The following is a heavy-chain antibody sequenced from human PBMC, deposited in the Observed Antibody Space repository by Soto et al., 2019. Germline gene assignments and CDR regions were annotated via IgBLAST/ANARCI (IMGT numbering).Heavy chain of an antibody. Sequence: SLRLSCAASGFTFSSYAMHWVRQAPGKGLEWVAVISYDGSNKYYADSVKGRFTISRDNSKNTLYLQMNSLRAEDTAVYYCARAPLRFLEWLLDLDYWGQGTLVTVSS. CDR3: ARAPLRFLEWLLDLDY. CDR1: GFTFSSYA. CDR2: ISYDGSNK. J-gene: IGHJ4*02. V-gene: IGHV3-30-3*01. D-gene: IGHD3-3*01.